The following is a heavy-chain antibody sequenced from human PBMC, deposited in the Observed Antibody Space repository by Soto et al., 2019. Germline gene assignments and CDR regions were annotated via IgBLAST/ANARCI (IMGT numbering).Heavy chain of an antibody. Sequence: GGSLRLSCAASGFTFSSYWMHWVRQAPGKGLVWVSRINSDGSSTSYADSVKGRFTISRDNAKNTLYLQMNSLRAEDTAVYYCARGWELLDYYYYGMDVWGQGTTVTVSS. CDR3: ARGWELLDYYYYGMDV. J-gene: IGHJ6*02. CDR1: GFTFSSYW. D-gene: IGHD1-26*01. CDR2: INSDGSST. V-gene: IGHV3-74*01.